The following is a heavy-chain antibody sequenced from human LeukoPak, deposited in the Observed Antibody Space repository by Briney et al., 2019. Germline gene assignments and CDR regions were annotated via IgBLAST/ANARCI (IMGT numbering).Heavy chain of an antibody. J-gene: IGHJ1*01. D-gene: IGHD6-13*01. V-gene: IGHV4-61*02. CDR1: GGSISSGSYY. Sequence: SQTLYLTCTDSGGSISSGSYYWSWIRQPAGKGLEWIGRIYTSGSTNYNPSLKSRVTISVDTSKNQFPLKLSSVTAADTAVYYCASSEYGSSGREIQHWGQGTLVTVSS. CDR2: IYTSGST. CDR3: ASSEYGSSGREIQH.